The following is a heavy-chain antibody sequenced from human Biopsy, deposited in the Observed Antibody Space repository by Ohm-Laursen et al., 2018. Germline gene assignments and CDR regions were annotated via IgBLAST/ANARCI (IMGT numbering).Heavy chain of an antibody. V-gene: IGHV3-11*01. CDR1: GFTFSDYY. CDR2: ITVSGASV. D-gene: IGHD1-20*01. J-gene: IGHJ3*01. CDR3: AISNPASNYKWNDQDEPLDF. Sequence: SLRLSCSASGFTFSDYYMSWVRQAPGKGLEWVSYITVSGASVYYTDSVKGGFPISRANPKNSLYLQMNSPRAEDTAEYFCAISNPASNYKWNDQDEPLDFWGQGTMVTVSS.